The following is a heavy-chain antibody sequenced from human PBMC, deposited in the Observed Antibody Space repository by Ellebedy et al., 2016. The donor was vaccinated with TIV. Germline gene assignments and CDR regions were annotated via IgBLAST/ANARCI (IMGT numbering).Heavy chain of an antibody. CDR1: GGSISSYY. D-gene: IGHD6-13*01. J-gene: IGHJ6*03. V-gene: IGHV4-59*12. CDR3: ARGPKTRRSWPYYYYYYMDV. Sequence: SETLSLTXTVSGGSISSYYWSWIRQPPGKGLEWIGYIYYSGSTNYNPSLKSRVTISVDTSKNQFSLKLSSVTAADTAVYYCARGPKTRRSWPYYYYYYMDVWGKGTTVTVSS. CDR2: IYYSGST.